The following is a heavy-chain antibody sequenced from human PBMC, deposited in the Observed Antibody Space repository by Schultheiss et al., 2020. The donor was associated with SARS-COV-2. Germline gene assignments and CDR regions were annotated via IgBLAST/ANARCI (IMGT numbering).Heavy chain of an antibody. CDR2: ISSSSSYI. J-gene: IGHJ4*02. Sequence: GESLKISCAASGFTFSSYGMHWVRQAPGKGLEWVSSISSSSSYIYYADSVKGRFTISRDNSKNTLYLQMNSLRAEDTAVYYCAKRAVAGTSYYFDYWGQGTLVTVSS. CDR1: GFTFSSYG. CDR3: AKRAVAGTSYYFDY. D-gene: IGHD6-19*01. V-gene: IGHV3-21*01.